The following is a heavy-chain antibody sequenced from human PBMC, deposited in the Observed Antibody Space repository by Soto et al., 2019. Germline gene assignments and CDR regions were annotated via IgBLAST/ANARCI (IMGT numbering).Heavy chain of an antibody. CDR1: GFTFSGYA. Sequence: PGGSLRLSCAASGFTFSGYAMSWVRQAPGRGREWVSAISGSGGSTFYADSVKGRFTISRDNSKDTMYLQMHSLRAEDTAVYYCAKATYYDFWSGSGHFDYWGLGALVT. J-gene: IGHJ4*02. V-gene: IGHV3-23*01. D-gene: IGHD3-3*01. CDR2: ISGSGGST. CDR3: AKATYYDFWSGSGHFDY.